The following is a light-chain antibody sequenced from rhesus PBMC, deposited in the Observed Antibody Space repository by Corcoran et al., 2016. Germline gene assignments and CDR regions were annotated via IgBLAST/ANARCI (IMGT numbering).Light chain of an antibody. V-gene: IGLV2-23*01. J-gene: IGLJ1*01. Sequence: QAALTQPPSVSGSPGQSGSISCTGTNSDIGGYTYVSWYQQHPGKAPKLMISDVTQRPPGVSDRFSGSKSGNTASLTISGLRTEDEADYYCSSYDAISSFYIFGVGTRLTVL. CDR3: SSYDAISSFYI. CDR2: DVT. CDR1: NSDIGGYTY.